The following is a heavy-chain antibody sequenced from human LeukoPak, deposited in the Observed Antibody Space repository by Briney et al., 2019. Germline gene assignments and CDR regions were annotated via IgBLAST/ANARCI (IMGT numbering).Heavy chain of an antibody. D-gene: IGHD5-18*01. CDR1: GGTFSSYA. J-gene: IGHJ4*02. Sequence: VASVKVSCKASGGTFSSYAISWVRQAPGQGLEWMGGIIPIFGTANYAQKFQGRVTIITDESTSTAYMELSSPRSEDTAVYYCARDRLGSYGYSFDYWGQGTLVTVSS. V-gene: IGHV1-69*05. CDR2: IIPIFGTA. CDR3: ARDRLGSYGYSFDY.